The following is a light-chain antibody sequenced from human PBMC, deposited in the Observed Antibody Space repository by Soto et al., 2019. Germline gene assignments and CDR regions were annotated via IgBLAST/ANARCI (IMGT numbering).Light chain of an antibody. CDR1: SGDVGGYDY. CDR2: EVS. CDR3: SSYSDSSTPLV. V-gene: IGLV2-14*01. J-gene: IGLJ1*01. Sequence: QSALTQPASVSGSPGQSITISCTGTSGDVGGYDYVSWYQQYPGKAPKLMIYEVSNRPSGISTRFSGSKSGNAASLTISGLQPEDEGEYYCSSYSDSSTPLVFGTGTKLTVL.